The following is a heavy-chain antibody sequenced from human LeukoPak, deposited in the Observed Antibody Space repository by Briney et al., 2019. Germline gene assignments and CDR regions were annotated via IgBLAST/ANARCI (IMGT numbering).Heavy chain of an antibody. CDR3: ATLSPSGTTVTTSRDY. CDR1: GFTFSSYA. V-gene: IGHV3-30*04. D-gene: IGHD4-17*01. CDR2: ISYDGSNK. J-gene: IGHJ4*02. Sequence: PGRSLRLSCAASGFTFSSYAMHWVRQAPGKGLEWVAVISYDGSNKYYADSVKGRFTISRDNSKNTLYLQMNSLRAEDTAVYYCATLSPSGTTVTTSRDYWGQGTLVTVSS.